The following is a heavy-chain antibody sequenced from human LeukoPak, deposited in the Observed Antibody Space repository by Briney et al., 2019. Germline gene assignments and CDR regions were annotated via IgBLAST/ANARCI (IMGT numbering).Heavy chain of an antibody. CDR3: AMSTYYYGSGSYYNSYAFDI. J-gene: IGHJ3*02. CDR2: IGGSGGST. Sequence: QPGASLRLSCAASGFTFSSYAMSWVRQAPGKGLEWVSAIGGSGGSTYYADSVKGRFTISRDNSKNTLYLQMNSLRAEDTAVYYCAMSTYYYGSGSYYNSYAFDIWGQGTMVTVSS. V-gene: IGHV3-23*01. D-gene: IGHD3-10*01. CDR1: GFTFSSYA.